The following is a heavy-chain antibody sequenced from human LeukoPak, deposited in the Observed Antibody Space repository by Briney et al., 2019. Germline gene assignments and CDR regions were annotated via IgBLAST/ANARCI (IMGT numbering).Heavy chain of an antibody. Sequence: GGSLRLSCAASGFTFSSYGMHWVRQAPGKGLEWVAFIRYDGSNKYYADSVKGRFTISRDNSKNTLYPQMNSLRAEDTAVYYCAKEYVAVAGIFDYWGQGTLVTVSS. CDR1: GFTFSSYG. CDR3: AKEYVAVAGIFDY. V-gene: IGHV3-30*02. CDR2: IRYDGSNK. D-gene: IGHD6-19*01. J-gene: IGHJ4*02.